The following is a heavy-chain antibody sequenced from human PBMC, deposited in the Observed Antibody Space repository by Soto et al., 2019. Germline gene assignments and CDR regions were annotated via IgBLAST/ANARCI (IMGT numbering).Heavy chain of an antibody. CDR1: GGSITNYY. Sequence: PSETLSLTCTVSGGSITNYYWNWIRQIPGKGLEWIGYIYYSGSTYSNPSLKSRVNLSVDTSTNQFSLELSSVTTADTSVYYCARGYNNAWSDWFDPWGQGTLVTVSS. J-gene: IGHJ5*02. V-gene: IGHV4-59*01. CDR2: IYYSGST. D-gene: IGHD1-20*01. CDR3: ARGYNNAWSDWFDP.